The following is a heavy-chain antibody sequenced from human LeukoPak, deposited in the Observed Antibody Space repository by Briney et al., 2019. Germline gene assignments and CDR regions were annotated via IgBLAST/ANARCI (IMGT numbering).Heavy chain of an antibody. CDR1: GFTFSSYG. J-gene: IGHJ4*02. CDR3: ARASEAVAAPFDY. D-gene: IGHD6-19*01. CDR2: IWYDGSNK. V-gene: IGHV3-33*08. Sequence: PGGSLRLSCAVSGFTFSSYGMHWVRQAPGKGLEWVAVIWYDGSNKYYADSVKGRFTISRDNSKNTLYLQMNSLRAEDTAVYYCARASEAVAAPFDYWGQGTLVTVSS.